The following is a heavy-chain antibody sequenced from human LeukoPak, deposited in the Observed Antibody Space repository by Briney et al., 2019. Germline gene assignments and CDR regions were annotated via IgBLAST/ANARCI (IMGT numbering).Heavy chain of an antibody. D-gene: IGHD3-10*01. J-gene: IGHJ4*02. Sequence: GGALRLSCAVSGFTFSNYAMNWVRQAPGEGLEWVSAISGSGGRTYDADSVKGRFTISRDNSKNTVYLQMSSLRAEDTAVYYCAKGSDPSRWFGEFNLKLPRPMRDHYFDYWGQGTLVTVSS. CDR2: ISGSGGRT. CDR3: AKGSDPSRWFGEFNLKLPRPMRDHYFDY. CDR1: GFTFSNYA. V-gene: IGHV3-23*01.